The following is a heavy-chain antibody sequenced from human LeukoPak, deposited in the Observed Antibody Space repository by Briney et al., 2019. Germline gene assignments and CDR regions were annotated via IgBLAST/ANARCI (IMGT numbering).Heavy chain of an antibody. CDR2: INHSGST. D-gene: IGHD3-22*01. J-gene: IGHJ4*02. V-gene: IGHV4-34*01. CDR3: ARDHWHSSGPGFDY. CDR1: GGSFSGYY. Sequence: SETLSLTCAVYGGSFSGYYWSWIRQPPGKGLEWIGEINHSGSTNYNPSLKSRVTISVDTSKNQFSLKLSSVTAADTAVYYCARDHWHSSGPGFDYWGQGTLVTVSS.